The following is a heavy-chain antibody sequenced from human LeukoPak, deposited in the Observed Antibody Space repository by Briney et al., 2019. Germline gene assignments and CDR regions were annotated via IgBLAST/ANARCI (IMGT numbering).Heavy chain of an antibody. V-gene: IGHV1-69*05. J-gene: IGHJ4*02. CDR2: IIPIFGTA. D-gene: IGHD1-7*01. Sequence: SVKVSCKASGGTFSSYAISWVRQAPGQGLEWMGGIIPIFGTANYAQKFQGRVTITTDESTSTAYMELSSLRSEDTAVYYCARFMPSSGAAKSNWSYATGYFDYWGQGTLVTVSS. CDR3: ARFMPSSGAAKSNWSYATGYFDY. CDR1: GGTFSSYA.